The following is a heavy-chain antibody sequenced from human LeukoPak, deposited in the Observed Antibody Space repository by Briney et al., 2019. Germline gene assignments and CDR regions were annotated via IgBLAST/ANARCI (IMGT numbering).Heavy chain of an antibody. D-gene: IGHD3-22*01. CDR1: GGTFSSYA. V-gene: IGHV1-69*06. CDR3: ARVYYYDSSGYSAERPYYFDY. Sequence: SVKVSCKASGGTFSSYAISWVRQAPGQGLEWMGGIIPIFGTANYAQKFQGRVTITADKSTSTAYMELSSLRSEDTAVYYCARVYYYDSSGYSAERPYYFDYWGQGTLVTVSS. CDR2: IIPIFGTA. J-gene: IGHJ4*02.